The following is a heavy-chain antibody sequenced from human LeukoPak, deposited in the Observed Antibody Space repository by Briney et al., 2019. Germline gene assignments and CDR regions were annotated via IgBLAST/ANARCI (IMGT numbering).Heavy chain of an antibody. V-gene: IGHV4-59*01. CDR1: GGSISRYY. CDR3: TRGSIAYYYMDV. J-gene: IGHJ6*03. CDR2: IYYSGST. Sequence: PSETLSLTCTVSGGSISRYYWSWIRQPPGKGLEWIGNIYYSGSTNYNPSLKSRVTISVDTSKNQFSLKLSSVTAADTAVYYCTRGSIAYYYMDVWGKGTTVTISS. D-gene: IGHD3-22*01.